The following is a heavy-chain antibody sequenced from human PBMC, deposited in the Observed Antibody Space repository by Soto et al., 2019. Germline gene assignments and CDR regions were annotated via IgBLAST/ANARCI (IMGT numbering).Heavy chain of an antibody. CDR3: AVILGYCSSTSCGPFDY. V-gene: IGHV1-69*01. CDR1: GGTFSSYA. CDR2: IIPIFGTA. Sequence: SVKVSCKASGGTFSSYAISWVREAPVQGLEWMGGIIPIFGTANYAQKFQGRVTITADESTSTAYMELSRLRSEDTAVYYCAVILGYCSSTSCGPFDYWGQGALVTVSS. D-gene: IGHD2-2*01. J-gene: IGHJ4*02.